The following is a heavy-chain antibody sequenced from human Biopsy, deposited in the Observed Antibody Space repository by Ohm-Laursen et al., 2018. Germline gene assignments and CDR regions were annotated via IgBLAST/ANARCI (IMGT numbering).Heavy chain of an antibody. J-gene: IGHJ2*01. V-gene: IGHV4-59*12. D-gene: IGHD6-19*01. CDR1: RDSISNYY. CDR2: IYYTGST. Sequence: SETLSLTWTVSRDSISNYYWTWIRQSPGKGLEWIGYIYYTGSTNYNPSVKSRVTISVDTSNNQFSLTLTSVTAADTAVYYCARTPGKAVAGRFLDLWGRGTLVTVSS. CDR3: ARTPGKAVAGRFLDL.